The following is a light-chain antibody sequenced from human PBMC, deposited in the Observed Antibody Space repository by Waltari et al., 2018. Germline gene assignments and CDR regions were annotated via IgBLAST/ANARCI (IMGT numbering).Light chain of an antibody. Sequence: EIVLTHSPGTLSLSSGERATLSCRASQPVRTTYLAWYQQKPGQAPTLLIYGASSRATGIPDRFSGSGSGTDFSLTISSLEPEDFAVYYCQQYDISPLTFGGGTKVEIK. J-gene: IGKJ4*01. V-gene: IGKV3-20*01. CDR3: QQYDISPLT. CDR1: QPVRTTY. CDR2: GAS.